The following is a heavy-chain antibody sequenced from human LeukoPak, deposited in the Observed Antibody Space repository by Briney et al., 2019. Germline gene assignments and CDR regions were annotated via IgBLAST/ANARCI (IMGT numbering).Heavy chain of an antibody. CDR1: GFTIITND. Sequence: GGSLRLSCAASGFTIITNDMTWVRQAPGKGLEWVSVLYSDGNTKYADSVQGRFTISRDNSKNTLYLEMNSLCPDDTAVYYCARGVEPLAANTLAYWGQGTLVTVSS. D-gene: IGHD1-14*01. V-gene: IGHV3-53*01. CDR2: LYSDGNT. CDR3: ARGVEPLAANTLAY. J-gene: IGHJ4*02.